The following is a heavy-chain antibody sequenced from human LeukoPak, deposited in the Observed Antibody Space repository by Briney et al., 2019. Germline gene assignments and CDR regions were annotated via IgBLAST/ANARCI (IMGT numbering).Heavy chain of an antibody. CDR1: GGSISSYY. CDR3: ARDERDYGDYTTYFDY. CDR2: IYYSGST. J-gene: IGHJ4*02. V-gene: IGHV4-59*12. Sequence: SETLSLTCTASGGSISSYYWSWIRQPPGKGLEWIGYIYYSGSTYYNPSLKSRVTISVDTSKNQFSLKLSSVTAADTAVYYCARDERDYGDYTTYFDYWGQGTLVTVSS. D-gene: IGHD4-17*01.